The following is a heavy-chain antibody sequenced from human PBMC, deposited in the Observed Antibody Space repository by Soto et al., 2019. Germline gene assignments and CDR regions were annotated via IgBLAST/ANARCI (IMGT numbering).Heavy chain of an antibody. Sequence: SETLSLTCTVSGGSINSYYWSWIRQSPGKGLEWIGQIYYTGSTNYNPSLKSRVTISVDRSKNQFSLRLSSVTAADTAVYYCAGAKTTLYTCFDPWGKETLFTVPS. CDR1: GGSINSYY. V-gene: IGHV4-59*08. J-gene: IGHJ5*02. CDR2: IYYTGST. CDR3: AGAKTTLYTCFDP. D-gene: IGHD1-7*01.